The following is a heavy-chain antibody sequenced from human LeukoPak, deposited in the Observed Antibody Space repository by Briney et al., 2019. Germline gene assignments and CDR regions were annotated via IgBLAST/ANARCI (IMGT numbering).Heavy chain of an antibody. D-gene: IGHD3-3*01. Sequence: GGFLRLSCAASGFTFSNAWMSWVRQAPGKGLEWVGRIKSKTDGGTTDYAAPVKGRFTISRDDSKNTLYLQMNSLKTEDTAVYYCTHSRIYDFWSGYSNFDYWGQGTLVTVSS. CDR3: THSRIYDFWSGYSNFDY. V-gene: IGHV3-15*01. J-gene: IGHJ4*02. CDR2: IKSKTDGGTT. CDR1: GFTFSNAW.